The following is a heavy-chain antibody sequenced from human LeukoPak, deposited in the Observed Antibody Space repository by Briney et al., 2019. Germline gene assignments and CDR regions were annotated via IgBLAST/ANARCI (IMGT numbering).Heavy chain of an antibody. CDR1: GFTFSSYW. CDR2: INSDGSST. V-gene: IGHV3-74*01. Sequence: GGSLRLSCAASGFTFSSYWMHWVRQAPGKGLVWVSRINSDGSSTSYADSVKGRFTISRDNAKNTLYLQMNSLRAEDTAVYYCARSGGYTDYFDYWGQGTLVTVSS. CDR3: ARSGGYTDYFDY. D-gene: IGHD6-13*01. J-gene: IGHJ4*02.